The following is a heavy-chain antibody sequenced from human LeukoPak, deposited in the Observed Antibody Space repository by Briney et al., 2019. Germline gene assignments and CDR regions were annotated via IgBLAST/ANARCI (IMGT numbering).Heavy chain of an antibody. J-gene: IGHJ4*02. V-gene: IGHV3-53*01. Sequence: GGSLRLSCAASGFTFSSYAMSWVRQAPGKGLERVAVIHTGGNTYYADSVKGRFTISRDISKNTLYLQMNSLRVEDTAVYYCARAPPLDYWGQGTLVTVSS. CDR2: IHTGGNT. CDR1: GFTFSSYA. CDR3: ARAPPLDY.